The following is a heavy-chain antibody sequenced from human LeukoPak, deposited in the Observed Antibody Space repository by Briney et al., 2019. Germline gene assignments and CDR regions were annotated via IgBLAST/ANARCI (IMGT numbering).Heavy chain of an antibody. D-gene: IGHD3-16*02. V-gene: IGHV3-74*01. Sequence: GGSLRLSCAASGXTFSSYWMHWVRQAPGKGLVWVSRINSDGSSTSYADSVKGRFTISRDNAKNTLFLQMNTLRAEYTAVYYCASAEVIQYGMDVWGQGTTVTVSS. J-gene: IGHJ6*02. CDR2: INSDGSST. CDR3: ASAEVIQYGMDV. CDR1: GXTFSSYW.